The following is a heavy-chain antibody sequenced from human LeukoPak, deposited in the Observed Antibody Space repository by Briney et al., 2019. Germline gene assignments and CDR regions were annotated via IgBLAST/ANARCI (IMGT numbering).Heavy chain of an antibody. CDR1: GFTFSDYA. CDR2: ISHDGSNK. J-gene: IGHJ6*02. V-gene: IGHV3-30-3*01. CDR3: ARDSSGWYNYYYYGMDV. D-gene: IGHD6-19*01. Sequence: GGSLRLSCAASGFTFSDYAMTWVRQAPGKGLEWVAVISHDGSNKYYADSVKGRFTISRDNSKNTLYLQMNSLRAEDTAVYYCARDSSGWYNYYYYGMDVWGQGTTVTVSS.